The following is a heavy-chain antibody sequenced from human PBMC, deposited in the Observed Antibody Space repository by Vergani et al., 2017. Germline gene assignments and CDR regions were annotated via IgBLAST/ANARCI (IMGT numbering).Heavy chain of an antibody. CDR1: ESSFISNE. J-gene: IGHJ4*02. CDR2: INPIDSKI. CDR3: TRHFPCGDGACLHFDH. D-gene: IGHD2-21*01. V-gene: IGHV5-51*01. Sequence: EVMLVQSGAEVKKPGESLKISCKYSESSFISNEIAWVRQMSGKGLQWMGNINPIDSKIAYSPSFQGQAIVSLDKSITTSYLQWRRLKASDTAIYYCTRHFPCGDGACLHFDHWGQGTQVTVSS.